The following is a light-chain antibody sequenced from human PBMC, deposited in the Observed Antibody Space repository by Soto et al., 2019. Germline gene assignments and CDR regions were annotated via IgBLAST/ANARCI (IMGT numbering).Light chain of an antibody. J-gene: IGKJ2*01. Sequence: DIQMTQSPSSLSASVGDRVTITCRGSQSINSYLNWYQQKPGKAPKLLISGASSLQSGVPSRFSGSGSGTDFSLTISSLQPEDFATYYCQQSYNAPRTFGQGTKLEIK. CDR3: QQSYNAPRT. CDR2: GAS. CDR1: QSINSY. V-gene: IGKV1-39*01.